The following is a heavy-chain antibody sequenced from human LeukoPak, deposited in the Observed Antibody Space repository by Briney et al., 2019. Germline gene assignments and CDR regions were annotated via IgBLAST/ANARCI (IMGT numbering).Heavy chain of an antibody. CDR1: GFTFSSYA. D-gene: IGHD3-22*01. CDR2: ISGSGGST. CDR3: AKWPTSYDGSGYYWYSPYYFDY. V-gene: IGHV3-23*01. J-gene: IGHJ4*02. Sequence: PGGSLRLSCAASGFTFSSYAMSWVRQAPGKGLEWVSAISGSGGSTYYADSVKGRFTISGDNSKNTLYLQMNSLRAEDTAVYYCAKWPTSYDGSGYYWYSPYYFDYWGQGTLVTVSS.